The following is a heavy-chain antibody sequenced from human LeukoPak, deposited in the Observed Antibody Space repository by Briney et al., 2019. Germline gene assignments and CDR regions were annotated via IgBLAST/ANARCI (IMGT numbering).Heavy chain of an antibody. CDR2: ISAYNGNT. CDR1: GYTFTSYG. D-gene: IGHD5-24*01. Sequence: ASVKVSCKASGYTFTSYGISWVRQAPRQGLEWMGWISAYNGNTNYAQKLQGRVTMTTDTSTSTAYMELRSLRSDDTAVYYCARVFVGGYNQNWFDPWGQGTLVTVSS. CDR3: ARVFVGGYNQNWFDP. V-gene: IGHV1-18*01. J-gene: IGHJ5*02.